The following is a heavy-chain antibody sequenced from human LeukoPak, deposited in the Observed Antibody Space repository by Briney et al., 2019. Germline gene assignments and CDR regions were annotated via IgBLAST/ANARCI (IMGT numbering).Heavy chain of an antibody. V-gene: IGHV3-30*04. Sequence: RPGGCLRLSCAASGFTFSSYAMPSVRQAPGKGLEWVEVISYDGSNTTYGDSVKARFPISRDNSKSTLYLQMNSLRAEDTAVYYCAKVRWDNSHWYYPDSWGQGALVTVSS. J-gene: IGHJ4*02. CDR1: GFTFSSYA. CDR3: AKVRWDNSHWYYPDS. D-gene: IGHD6-19*01. CDR2: ISYDGSNT.